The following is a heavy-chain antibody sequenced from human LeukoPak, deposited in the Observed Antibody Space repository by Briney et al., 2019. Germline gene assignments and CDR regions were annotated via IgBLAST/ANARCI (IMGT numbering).Heavy chain of an antibody. V-gene: IGHV4-34*01. CDR2: INHSGST. CDR1: GGSFSGYY. D-gene: IGHD2-15*01. J-gene: IGHJ3*02. CDR3: ARRRSGFCSGGICYPDRRGPGAFDI. Sequence: PSETLSLTCTVYGGSFSGYYWSWIRQPPGRGLEWIGEINHSGSTNYSPSPKRRVTISLDTSKNHFSLKLSSVTAADTAVYYCARRRSGFCSGGICYPDRRGPGAFDIWGQGTMVTVSS.